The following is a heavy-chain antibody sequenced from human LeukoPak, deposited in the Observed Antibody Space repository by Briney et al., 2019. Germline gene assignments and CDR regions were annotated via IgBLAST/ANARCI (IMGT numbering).Heavy chain of an antibody. CDR1: GYSISSGYY. V-gene: IGHV4-38-2*02. D-gene: IGHD3-3*01. J-gene: IGHJ3*02. CDR2: IYHSGST. Sequence: SETLSLTCTVSGYSISSGYYWGWIRQPPGKGLEWIGSIYHSGSTYYNPSLKSRVTISVDTSKNQFSLKLSSVTAADTAVYYCARGGRFLEWLLPDAFDIWGQGTMVTVSS. CDR3: ARGGRFLEWLLPDAFDI.